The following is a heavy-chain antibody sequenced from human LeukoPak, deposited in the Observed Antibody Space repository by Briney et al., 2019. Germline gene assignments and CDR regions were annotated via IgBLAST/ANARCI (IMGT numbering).Heavy chain of an antibody. J-gene: IGHJ5*02. CDR1: GFTFSSYA. CDR3: AKGVKDIVATGWFDP. CDR2: ISGSGGST. Sequence: GGSLRLSCAASGFTFSSYAMSWVRQAPGKGLEWVSAISGSGGSTYYADSVKGRFTISRDNSKNTLYLQMNSLRAEDTAVYYCAKGVKDIVATGWFDPWGQGTLVTVPS. D-gene: IGHD5-12*01. V-gene: IGHV3-23*01.